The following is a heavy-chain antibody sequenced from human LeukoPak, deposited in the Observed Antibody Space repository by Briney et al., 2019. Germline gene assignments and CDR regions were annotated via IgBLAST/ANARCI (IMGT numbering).Heavy chain of an antibody. J-gene: IGHJ4*02. D-gene: IGHD5-18*01. CDR2: IHNSGTS. Sequence: SETLSLTCTVSDDSISDYYRGWIRQPPGKGLEWIGYIHNSGTSTYNLSLKSRVTISVDTSKNQFSLKLSSVTAADTAVYYCASVDTAMDYWGQGTLVTVSS. CDR1: DDSISDYY. CDR3: ASVDTAMDY. V-gene: IGHV4-4*08.